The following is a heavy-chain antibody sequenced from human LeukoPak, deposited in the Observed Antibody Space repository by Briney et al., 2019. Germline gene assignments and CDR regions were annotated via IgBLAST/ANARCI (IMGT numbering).Heavy chain of an antibody. CDR1: GGSISSGDYY. CDR3: AREHHCSSTSCPINYFDY. V-gene: IGHV4-30-4*01. D-gene: IGHD2-2*01. Sequence: PSQTLSHTCTVSGGSISSGDYYWSWIRQPPGKGLEWIGYIYYSGSTYYNPSLKSRVTISVDTSKNQFSLKLSSVTAADTAVYYCAREHHCSSTSCPINYFDYWGQGTLVTVSS. J-gene: IGHJ4*02. CDR2: IYYSGST.